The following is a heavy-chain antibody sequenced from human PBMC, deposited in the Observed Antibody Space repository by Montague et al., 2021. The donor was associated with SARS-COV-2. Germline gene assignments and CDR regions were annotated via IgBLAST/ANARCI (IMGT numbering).Heavy chain of an antibody. V-gene: IGHV4-39*01. CDR3: AADYGERDWFDP. Sequence: SETLSLTCTVSGGSISSSSYYWGWIRQPPGKGLEWIGSIYYSGSTYYNPSLKSRVTISVDTSKNQFSLKLSSVTAAVTAVYYCAADYGERDWFDPWGQGTLVTVSS. CDR2: IYYSGST. J-gene: IGHJ5*02. CDR1: GGSISSSSYY. D-gene: IGHD4-17*01.